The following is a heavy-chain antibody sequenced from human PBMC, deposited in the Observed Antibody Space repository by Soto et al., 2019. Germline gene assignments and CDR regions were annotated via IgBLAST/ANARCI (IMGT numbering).Heavy chain of an antibody. D-gene: IGHD6-19*01. V-gene: IGHV3-33*01. J-gene: IGHJ1*01. CDR2: IWYDGSNK. Sequence: PGGSLRLSCAASGFTFSSYGMHWVRLAPGKGLEWVAVIWYDGSNKYYADSVKGRFTISRDNSKNTLYLQMNSLRAEDTAVYYCARENLRYSSGWYLLQHWGQGTLVTVSS. CDR1: GFTFSSYG. CDR3: ARENLRYSSGWYLLQH.